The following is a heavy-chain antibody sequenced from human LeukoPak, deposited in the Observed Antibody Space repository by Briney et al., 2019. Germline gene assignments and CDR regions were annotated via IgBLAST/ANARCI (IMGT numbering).Heavy chain of an antibody. J-gene: IGHJ5*02. V-gene: IGHV1-2*06. CDR3: ARDAAVAGNWFDP. Sequence: ASVKVSCKASGYTFTGYYMHWVRQAPGQGLEWMGRINPNSGGTNYAQKFQGRVTMTTDTSTSTAYMELRSLRSDDTAVYYCARDAAVAGNWFDPWGQGTLVTVSS. D-gene: IGHD6-19*01. CDR2: INPNSGGT. CDR1: GYTFTGYY.